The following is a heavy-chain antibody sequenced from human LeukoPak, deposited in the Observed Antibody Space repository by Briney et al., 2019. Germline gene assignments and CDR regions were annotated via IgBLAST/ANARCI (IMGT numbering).Heavy chain of an antibody. CDR3: ARQNPLWDGYNSNDY. V-gene: IGHV3-23*01. Sequence: PGGSLRLSCAASGFTFDNYAMSWVRQAPGKGLEWVSVISGPGGSTYYADSVQGRFTISRDNAKNSLYLQMNSLRAEDTAVYYCARQNPLWDGYNSNDYWGQGTLVTVSS. J-gene: IGHJ4*02. CDR1: GFTFDNYA. CDR2: ISGPGGST. D-gene: IGHD5-24*01.